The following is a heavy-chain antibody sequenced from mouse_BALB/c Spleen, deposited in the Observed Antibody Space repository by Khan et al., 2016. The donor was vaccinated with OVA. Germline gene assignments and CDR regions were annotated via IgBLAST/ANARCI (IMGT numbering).Heavy chain of an antibody. CDR2: INPRSGYT. CDR3: AKRTTGYTMDH. D-gene: IGHD2-14*01. Sequence: VQLQESGAELARPGASVRMSCKASGYTFTSNTMHWVKQRPGQGLEWIGYINPRSGYTNYNQNFKDKATLTAEKSSSTAYMQLSSLTSEDSAVYYCAKRTTGYTMDHWGQGTSVTVSA. V-gene: IGHV1-4*01. CDR1: GYTFTSNT. J-gene: IGHJ4*01.